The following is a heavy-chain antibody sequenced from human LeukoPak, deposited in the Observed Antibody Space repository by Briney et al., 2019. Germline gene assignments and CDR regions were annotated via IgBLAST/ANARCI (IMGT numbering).Heavy chain of an antibody. CDR3: ARDRMARMVTNWFDP. Sequence: PGGSLRLSCAASGFTFSSYSMNWVRQAPGKGLEWVSSISSSSSYIYYADSVKGRFTISRDNAKNSLYLQMNSLRAEDTAVYYCARDRMARMVTNWFDPWGQGTLVTVSS. J-gene: IGHJ5*02. CDR1: GFTFSSYS. CDR2: ISSSSSYI. D-gene: IGHD5-18*01. V-gene: IGHV3-21*01.